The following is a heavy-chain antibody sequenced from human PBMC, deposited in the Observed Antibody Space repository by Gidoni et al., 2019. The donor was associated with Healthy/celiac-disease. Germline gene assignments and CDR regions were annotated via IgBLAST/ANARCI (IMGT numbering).Heavy chain of an antibody. CDR1: GFTFSSYA. V-gene: IGHV3-30-3*01. CDR2: ISYDGSNK. D-gene: IGHD2-15*01. Sequence: QVQLVESGGGVVQPGRSLRLSCAASGFTFSSYAMHWVRQAPGKGLEWVAVISYDGSNKYYADSVKGRFTISRDNSKNTLYLQMNSLRAEDTAVYYCARAPKYTATAYFDYWGQGTLVTVSS. J-gene: IGHJ4*02. CDR3: ARAPKYTATAYFDY.